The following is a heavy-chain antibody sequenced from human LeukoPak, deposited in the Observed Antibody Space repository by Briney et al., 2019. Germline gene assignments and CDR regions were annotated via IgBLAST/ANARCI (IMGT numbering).Heavy chain of an antibody. V-gene: IGHV4-61*05. CDR2: IYYSGST. CDR3: ARGRGSSSDY. Sequence: PSETLSLTCTVSGDSISSSSYYWGWIRQPPGKGLEWIGYIYYSGSTNYNPSLKSRVTISVDTSKNQFSLKLSSVTAADTAVYYCARGRGSSSDYWGQGTLVTVSS. D-gene: IGHD6-6*01. CDR1: GDSISSSSYY. J-gene: IGHJ4*02.